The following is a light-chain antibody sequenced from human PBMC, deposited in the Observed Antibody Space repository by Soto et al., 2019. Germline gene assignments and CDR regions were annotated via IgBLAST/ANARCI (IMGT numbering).Light chain of an antibody. CDR3: MQALQTPFT. Sequence: DIVMTQSPLSLPVTPGEPASISCRSSQSLLHSNGYNYLDWYLQKPGQSPQLLIYLGSNRASGVPDRFSGSGSGTEFTLKISRVEAEDVWVYYCMQALQTPFTFGGGTKVEIK. J-gene: IGKJ4*01. CDR2: LGS. V-gene: IGKV2-28*01. CDR1: QSLLHSNGYNY.